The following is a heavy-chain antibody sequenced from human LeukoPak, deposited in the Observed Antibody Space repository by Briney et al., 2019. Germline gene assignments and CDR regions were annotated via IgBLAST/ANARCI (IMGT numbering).Heavy chain of an antibody. CDR2: IYDSGSI. CDR1: GGAISSYY. CDR3: ARQYIDILTGYHRGELYWYFDL. J-gene: IGHJ2*01. V-gene: IGHV4-59*08. D-gene: IGHD3-9*01. Sequence: SETLSLTCTVSGGAISSYYWSWIRQPPGKGLEWIGYIYDSGSINDNPSLKSRVTISVDTSKNHFSLKLNSVTPADTAVYYCARQYIDILTGYHRGELYWYFDLWGRGTLVTVSS.